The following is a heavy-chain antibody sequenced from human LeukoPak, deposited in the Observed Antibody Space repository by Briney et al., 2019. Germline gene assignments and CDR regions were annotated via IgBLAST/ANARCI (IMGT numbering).Heavy chain of an antibody. D-gene: IGHD4-23*01. V-gene: IGHV3-30*04. CDR2: IPYDGSNK. CDR3: ARAEGYGGELDS. Sequence: GGSLRLSCIASGFSFGDYAMSWVRQAPGKGLEWVAVIPYDGSNKYYADSVKGRFTISRENSKNRLYLQMNSLRAEDTAVYYCARAEGYGGELDSWGQGTLVTVSS. J-gene: IGHJ4*02. CDR1: GFSFGDYA.